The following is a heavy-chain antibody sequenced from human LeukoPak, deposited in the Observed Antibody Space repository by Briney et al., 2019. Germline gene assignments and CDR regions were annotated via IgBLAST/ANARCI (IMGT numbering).Heavy chain of an antibody. J-gene: IGHJ4*02. CDR2: INPKSGAK. CDR1: GYTFTGNY. Sequence: ASVKLSCKASGYTFTGNYMHWVRQAPGQGLEWVGWINPKSGAKNYAQKFQGRVTMTRDTSISTVYMELSRLRSDDTAVYYCARGRPSSGGSGWGEYWGQGTLVTVSS. V-gene: IGHV1-2*02. CDR3: ARGRPSSGGSGWGEY. D-gene: IGHD6-19*01.